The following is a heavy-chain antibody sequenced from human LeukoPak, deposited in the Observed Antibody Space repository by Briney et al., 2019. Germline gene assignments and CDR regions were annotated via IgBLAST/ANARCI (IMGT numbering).Heavy chain of an antibody. J-gene: IGHJ3*02. V-gene: IGHV4-39*07. D-gene: IGHD3-9*01. Sequence: PSETLSLTCTVSGGSISSSSYYWGWIGQPPGKGLEWNGSIYYSGSTYYNPSLKSRVTISVDTSKNQFSLKLSSVTAADTAVYYCARVSGTRSLYDILTGYYKMDAFDIWGQGTMVTVSS. CDR3: ARVSGTRSLYDILTGYYKMDAFDI. CDR1: GGSISSSSYY. CDR2: IYYSGST.